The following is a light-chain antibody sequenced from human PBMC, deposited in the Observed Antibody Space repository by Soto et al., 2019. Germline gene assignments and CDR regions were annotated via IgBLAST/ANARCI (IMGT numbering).Light chain of an antibody. Sequence: QPVLTQPPSASGTPGQIVAISCSGSSSNIGSNPVTWYQQLPGTAPKLLIYSTSQRSSGVPGRFSGSKSGASASLSISGLQSEDEADYYCAAWDDRLDVYVFGTGTKLTVL. CDR2: STS. V-gene: IGLV1-44*01. CDR3: AAWDDRLDVYV. J-gene: IGLJ1*01. CDR1: SSNIGSNP.